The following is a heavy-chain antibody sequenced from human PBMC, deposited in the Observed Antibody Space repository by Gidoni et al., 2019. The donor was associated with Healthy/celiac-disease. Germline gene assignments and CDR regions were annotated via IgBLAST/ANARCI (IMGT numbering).Heavy chain of an antibody. CDR2: ISSSSSYT. Sequence: QVQLVESGGGLVKPGGSLRLSCAASGFTFRDHYMGWIRQAPGKGLEWVSYISSSSSYTNYADSVKGRFTISRDNAKNSLYLQMNSLRAEDTAVYYCARVGGIAVPVWAFDYWGQGTLVTVSS. CDR3: ARVGGIAVPVWAFDY. D-gene: IGHD6-19*01. V-gene: IGHV3-11*05. J-gene: IGHJ4*02. CDR1: GFTFRDHY.